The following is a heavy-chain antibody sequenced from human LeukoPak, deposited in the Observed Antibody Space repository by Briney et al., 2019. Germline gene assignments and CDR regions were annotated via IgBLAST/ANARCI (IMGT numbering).Heavy chain of an antibody. V-gene: IGHV3-23*01. CDR1: GFTFSSYA. CDR3: ATTMIVAYFHY. Sequence: GESLRLSCAASGFTFSSYAMSWIRQAPGKGLEWISPISGSGSSNYYAASVKGRFTISSANSKNTLYQQMNSLRPEDTAVYYCATTMIVAYFHYWGQGTLVTVSS. CDR2: ISGSGSSN. J-gene: IGHJ4*02. D-gene: IGHD3-22*01.